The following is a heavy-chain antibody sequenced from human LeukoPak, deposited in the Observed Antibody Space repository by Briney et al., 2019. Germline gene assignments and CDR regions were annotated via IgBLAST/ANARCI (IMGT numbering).Heavy chain of an antibody. CDR3: ARGNSSSSYYFDY. J-gene: IGHJ4*02. Sequence: PGGSLRLSCAASGFTFSSYSMNWVRQAPGKGLEWVSSISSSSYIYYADSVKGRFTISRDNAKNSLYLQMNSLRAEDTAVYYCARGNSSSSYYFDYWGQGTLVTVSS. D-gene: IGHD6-6*01. CDR1: GFTFSSYS. CDR2: ISSSSYI. V-gene: IGHV3-21*01.